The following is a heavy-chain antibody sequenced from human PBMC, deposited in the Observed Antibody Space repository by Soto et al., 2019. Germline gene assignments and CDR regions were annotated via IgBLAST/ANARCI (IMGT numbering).Heavy chain of an antibody. V-gene: IGHV3-33*01. CDR1: GVTFSSYG. Sequence: GGSQRLSCAASGVTFSSYGMHWVRQAPGKGLEWVAVIWYDGSNKYYADSVKGRFTISRDNSKNTLYLQMNSLRAEDTAVYYCARDGYCSGGSCYSVPVFDYWGQGTLVTVS. D-gene: IGHD2-15*01. CDR2: IWYDGSNK. J-gene: IGHJ4*02. CDR3: ARDGYCSGGSCYSVPVFDY.